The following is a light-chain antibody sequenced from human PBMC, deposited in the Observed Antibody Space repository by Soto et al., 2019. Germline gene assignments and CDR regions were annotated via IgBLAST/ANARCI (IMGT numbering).Light chain of an antibody. Sequence: DIQMTQSPSTLSASVGDRVTITCRASQSISNWLAWYQQKPGKAPKRLIXXXXXXXXGVPSXFXXXXXGXXXXXXXXXXXXDDFATYYCQQYNSYWTFGQGTKVEIK. CDR1: QSISNW. J-gene: IGKJ1*01. CDR3: QQYNSYWT. V-gene: IGKV1-5*03. CDR2: XXX.